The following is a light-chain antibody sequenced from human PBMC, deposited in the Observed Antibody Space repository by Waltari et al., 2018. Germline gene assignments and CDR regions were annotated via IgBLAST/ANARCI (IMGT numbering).Light chain of an antibody. J-gene: IGLJ3*02. CDR2: DDS. V-gene: IGLV3-21*02. CDR1: YFGVEG. CDR3: QVWDSDSDVWV. Sequence: SYVLTQPPSVSVAPGQTARITCAEYYFGVEGVNWYQQKSGQAPILVVYDDSDRPSGIPWRFSGSNSGNTATLSISRVEVGDEADYYCQVWDSDSDVWVFGGGTKLTVL.